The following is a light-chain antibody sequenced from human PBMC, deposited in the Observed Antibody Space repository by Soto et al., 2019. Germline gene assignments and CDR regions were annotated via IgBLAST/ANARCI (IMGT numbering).Light chain of an antibody. CDR2: DAS. CDR1: QSVSSY. CDR3: QQRSNWGFWT. J-gene: IGKJ1*01. V-gene: IGKV3-11*01. Sequence: EIVLTQSPATLSLSPGERATLSCRASQSVSSYLAWYQQKPGQAPRLLIYDASNRATGIPARFSGSGSGTAFTLTISSLEPEDFAVYYCQQRSNWGFWTFGQGTKVEIK.